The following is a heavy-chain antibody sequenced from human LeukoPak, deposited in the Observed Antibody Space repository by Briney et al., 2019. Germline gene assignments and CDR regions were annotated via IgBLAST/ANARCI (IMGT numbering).Heavy chain of an antibody. V-gene: IGHV1-2*04. CDR3: ARGQGLRFLEWFLDY. J-gene: IGHJ4*02. CDR1: GYTFTGYY. D-gene: IGHD3-3*01. CDR2: INPNSGGT. Sequence: ASVKVSCKASGYTFTGYYMYWVRQAPGQGLEWMGWINPNSGGTNYAQKFQGWVTMTRDTSISTAYMELSRLRSDDTAVYYCARGQGLRFLEWFLDYWGQGTLVTVSS.